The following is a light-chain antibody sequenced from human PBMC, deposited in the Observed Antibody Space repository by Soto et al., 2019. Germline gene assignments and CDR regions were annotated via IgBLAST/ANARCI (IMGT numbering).Light chain of an antibody. CDR2: SNN. J-gene: IGLJ1*01. Sequence: QSVLTQPPSASGTPGQRVTISCSGSSSNIGSNTVNWYQQLPGTAPKLLIYSNNQRPSGVPDRFSGSKSGTSASLAISGLQSEDEAAYYCAAWDDSLNGQVFGTGTKVTVL. CDR1: SSNIGSNT. CDR3: AAWDDSLNGQV. V-gene: IGLV1-44*01.